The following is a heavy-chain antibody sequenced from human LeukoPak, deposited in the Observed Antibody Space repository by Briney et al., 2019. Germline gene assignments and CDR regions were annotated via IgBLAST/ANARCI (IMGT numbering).Heavy chain of an antibody. CDR2: ISTSSSYI. CDR1: GFTFNTYS. V-gene: IGHV3-21*04. D-gene: IGHD3-10*01. J-gene: IGHJ5*02. Sequence: PGGSLRLSCAASGFTFNTYSMNWVRQAPGKGLEWVSSISTSSSYIDYADSLKGRFTISRDNAKNSLYLQMNSLRAEDTAVYYCARVSLLLWFGELLSWFDPWGQGTLVTVSS. CDR3: ARVSLLLWFGELLSWFDP.